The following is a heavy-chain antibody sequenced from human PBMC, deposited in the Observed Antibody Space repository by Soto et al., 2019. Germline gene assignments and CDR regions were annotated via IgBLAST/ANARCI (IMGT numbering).Heavy chain of an antibody. CDR2: INTDGSST. Sequence: LRLSCAASGFTFSSYWMHWVRQAPGKGLVWVSRINTDGSSTTYAGSVKGRFTISRDNAKNTLYLQMNSLRAEDTAVYYCARGTGYYDSSGCHYWGQGTLVTVSS. D-gene: IGHD3-22*01. J-gene: IGHJ4*02. V-gene: IGHV3-74*01. CDR3: ARGTGYYDSSGCHY. CDR1: GFTFSSYW.